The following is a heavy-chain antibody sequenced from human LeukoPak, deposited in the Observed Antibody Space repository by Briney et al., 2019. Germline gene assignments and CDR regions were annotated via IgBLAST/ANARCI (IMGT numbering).Heavy chain of an antibody. J-gene: IGHJ4*02. CDR2: IWYDGSNK. CDR1: GFTFSSYG. CDR3: ARDQNYDILTGCLDY. Sequence: GGSLRLSCAASGFTFSSYGMHWVRQAPGKGLEWVVVIWYDGSNKYYADSVKGRFTISRDNSKNTLYLQMNSLRAEDTAVYYCARDQNYDILTGCLDYWGQGTLVTVSS. V-gene: IGHV3-33*01. D-gene: IGHD3-9*01.